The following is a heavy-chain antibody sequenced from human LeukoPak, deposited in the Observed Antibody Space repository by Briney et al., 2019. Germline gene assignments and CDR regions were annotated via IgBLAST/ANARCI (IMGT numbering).Heavy chain of an antibody. CDR1: GGSFSGYY. CDR2: INHSGST. CDR3: ASLGGSQDY. J-gene: IGHJ4*02. D-gene: IGHD1-26*01. Sequence: PSETLSLTCAVYGGSFSGYYWSWIRQPPGRGLEWIGEINHSGSTNYNPSLKSRVTISVDTSKNQFSLELSSVTAADTAVYYCASLGGSQDYWGQGTLVTVSS. V-gene: IGHV4-34*01.